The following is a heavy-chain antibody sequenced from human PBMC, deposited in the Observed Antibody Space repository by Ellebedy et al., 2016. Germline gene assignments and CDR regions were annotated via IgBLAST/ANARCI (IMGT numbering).Heavy chain of an antibody. Sequence: GESLKISCAASGFTFSDYYMTWVRQAPGKGLEWVSYISIGGYSVYYAGSVKGRFPNSRDNAKSSLYLQMNSLTAADTAVYYCATGGGNDSENWGQGTLVTVSS. D-gene: IGHD1-1*01. J-gene: IGHJ4*02. CDR2: ISIGGYSV. V-gene: IGHV3-11*01. CDR1: GFTFSDYY. CDR3: ATGGGNDSEN.